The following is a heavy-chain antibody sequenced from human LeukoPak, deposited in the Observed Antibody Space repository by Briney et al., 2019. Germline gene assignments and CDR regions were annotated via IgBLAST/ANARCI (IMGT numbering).Heavy chain of an antibody. CDR2: INHSGST. Sequence: KPSETLSLTCAVYGGSFSGYYWSWIRQPPGKGLEWIGEINHSGSTNYNPSLKSRVTISVDTSKNQFSLKLSSVTAADTAVYYCARGGVQWLVSWFDPWGQGTLVTVSS. J-gene: IGHJ5*02. CDR1: GGSFSGYY. D-gene: IGHD6-19*01. V-gene: IGHV4-34*01. CDR3: ARGGVQWLVSWFDP.